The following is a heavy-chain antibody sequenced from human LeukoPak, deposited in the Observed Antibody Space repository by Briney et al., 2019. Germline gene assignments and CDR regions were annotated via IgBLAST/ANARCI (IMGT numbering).Heavy chain of an antibody. CDR3: TRDHAIFGVVISSYFDL. V-gene: IGHV3-49*04. J-gene: IGHJ2*01. D-gene: IGHD3-3*01. Sequence: GGSLRLSCTASGFTFVDYAMSWVRQAQGKGLGWLGFIRSKAYGGTTEYAASVKGRFTISRDDSKSIAYLQMNSLKTEDTAVYYCTRDHAIFGVVISSYFDLWGRGTLVTVSS. CDR1: GFTFVDYA. CDR2: IRSKAYGGTT.